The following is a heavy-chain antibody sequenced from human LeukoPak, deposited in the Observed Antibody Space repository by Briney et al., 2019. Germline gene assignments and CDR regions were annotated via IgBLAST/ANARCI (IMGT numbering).Heavy chain of an antibody. CDR1: GYTFTGYY. Sequence: ASVKVSCKASGYTFTGYYMHWVRQAPGQGLEWMGWINPNSGGTNYAQKFQGRVTMTRDTSISTAYMELSRLRSDDTAVYYCARGGAPLYYYGSGSRAAPSWFDPWGQGTLVTVSS. D-gene: IGHD3-10*01. CDR3: ARGGAPLYYYGSGSRAAPSWFDP. V-gene: IGHV1-2*02. CDR2: INPNSGGT. J-gene: IGHJ5*02.